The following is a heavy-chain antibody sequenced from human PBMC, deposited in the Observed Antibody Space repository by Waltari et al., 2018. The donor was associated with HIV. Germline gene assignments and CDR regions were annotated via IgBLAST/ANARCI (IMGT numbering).Heavy chain of an antibody. J-gene: IGHJ5*02. CDR3: ARDHIAVAGTGAWFDP. CDR1: GFTFRSYA. D-gene: IGHD6-19*01. Sequence: QVQLVKSGGGVVQPGRSLRLSCAASGFTFRSYAMHWVRQAPGKGLEWVAVISYDGSNKYYADSVKGRFTISRDNSKNTLYLQMNSLRAEDTAVYYCARDHIAVAGTGAWFDPWGQGALVTVSS. V-gene: IGHV3-30*04. CDR2: ISYDGSNK.